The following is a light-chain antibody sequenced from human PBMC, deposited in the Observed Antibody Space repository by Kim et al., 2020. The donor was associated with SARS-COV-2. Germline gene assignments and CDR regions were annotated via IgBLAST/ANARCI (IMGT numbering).Light chain of an antibody. CDR3: NSRDNRGNRV. Sequence: SSELTQDPAVSVALGQTVRITCQGDSLRRYYASWYQQKPGQAPVLVIYGKDNRPSGIPDRISGSSSGNTASLTITGAQAEDEADYYCNSRDNRGNRVFGG. CDR1: SLRRYY. J-gene: IGLJ3*02. V-gene: IGLV3-19*01. CDR2: GKD.